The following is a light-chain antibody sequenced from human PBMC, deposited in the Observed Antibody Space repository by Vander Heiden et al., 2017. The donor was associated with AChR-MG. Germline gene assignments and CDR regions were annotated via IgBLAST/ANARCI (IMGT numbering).Light chain of an antibody. CDR1: SSDVGGYNY. CDR3: SSYAGSNNLVV. V-gene: IGLV2-8*01. CDR2: EIS. Sequence: QSALTQPTSASGSPGQSVTISCTGTSSDVGGYNYVSWYQQHPGKAPKVMIYEISKRPSGVPDRFSGSKSGNTASLTVSGLQAEDEADYYCSSYAGSNNLVVFGGGTKLTVL. J-gene: IGLJ2*01.